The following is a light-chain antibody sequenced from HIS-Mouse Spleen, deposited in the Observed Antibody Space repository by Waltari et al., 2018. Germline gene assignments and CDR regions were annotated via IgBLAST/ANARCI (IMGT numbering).Light chain of an antibody. CDR3: CSYAGSYTGV. CDR2: DVS. CDR1: RSDVGGYTY. J-gene: IGLJ1*01. V-gene: IGLV2-11*01. Sequence: QSALTQPRPVSGSPGQSVTLPCTGTRSDVGGYTYFSWSTQHPGKAPKLMLYDVSKRPSGVPDRFSGSKSGNTASLTISGLQAEDEADYYCCSYAGSYTGVFGTGTKVTVL.